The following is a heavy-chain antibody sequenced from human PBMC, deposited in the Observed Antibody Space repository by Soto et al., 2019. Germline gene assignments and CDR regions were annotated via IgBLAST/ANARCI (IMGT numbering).Heavy chain of an antibody. Sequence: QVQLQESGPGLVKPSQTLSLTCTVSGGSISSGDYYWSWIRQPPGKGLEWIGYIHYSGSTYYNPSLKSRVTISVYTSKNQFSLKLCSVTAAATAVYYCAIYGSGRSFDYWGQGTLVTVSS. D-gene: IGHD3-10*01. CDR3: AIYGSGRSFDY. J-gene: IGHJ4*02. CDR2: IHYSGST. V-gene: IGHV4-30-4*01. CDR1: GGSISSGDYY.